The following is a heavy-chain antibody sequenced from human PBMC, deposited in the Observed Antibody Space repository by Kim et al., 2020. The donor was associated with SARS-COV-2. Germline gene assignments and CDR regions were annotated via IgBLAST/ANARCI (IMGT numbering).Heavy chain of an antibody. D-gene: IGHD1-20*01. Sequence: SETLSLTCAVYGGSFSGYYWSWIRQPPGKGLEWIGEINHSGSTNYNPSLKSRVTISVDTSKNQFSLKLSSVTAADTAVYYCARGYISFGYWGQGTLVTVSS. CDR2: INHSGST. J-gene: IGHJ4*02. V-gene: IGHV4-34*01. CDR3: ARGYISFGY. CDR1: GGSFSGYY.